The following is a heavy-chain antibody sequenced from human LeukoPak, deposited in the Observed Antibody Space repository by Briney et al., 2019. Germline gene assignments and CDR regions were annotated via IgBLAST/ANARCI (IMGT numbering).Heavy chain of an antibody. Sequence: GGSPRLSCAASGFTFSSYAMSWVRQAPGKGLEWVSAISGSGGSTYYADSVKGRFTISRDNSKNTLYLQMNSLRAEDTAVYYCAKMAAAGTIPYYFDYWGQGTLVTVSS. CDR2: ISGSGGST. CDR3: AKMAAAGTIPYYFDY. J-gene: IGHJ4*02. V-gene: IGHV3-23*01. CDR1: GFTFSSYA. D-gene: IGHD6-13*01.